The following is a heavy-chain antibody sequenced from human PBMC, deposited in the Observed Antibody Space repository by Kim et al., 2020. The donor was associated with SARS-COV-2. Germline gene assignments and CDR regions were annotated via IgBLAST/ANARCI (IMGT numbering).Heavy chain of an antibody. CDR1: GASFSGYY. D-gene: IGHD6-13*01. Sequence: SETLSLTCAVYGASFSGYYWSWIRQPPGKGLEWIGEISHSGSTNYNPSLKSRVTISVDTSKNQFSLKLSSVTAADTAVYYCARIGYSSSWPGYYYYGMDVWGKGTTVTVSS. CDR3: ARIGYSSSWPGYYYYGMDV. V-gene: IGHV4-34*01. J-gene: IGHJ6*04. CDR2: ISHSGST.